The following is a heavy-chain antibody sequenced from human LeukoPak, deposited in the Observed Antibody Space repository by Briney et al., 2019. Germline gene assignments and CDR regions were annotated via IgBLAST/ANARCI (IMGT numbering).Heavy chain of an antibody. J-gene: IGHJ4*02. CDR3: ARAGLWFGLLDY. CDR2: ISSSGSTI. Sequence: GGSLRLSCAASGFTFSSYEMNWVRQAPGKGLEWVSYISSSGSTIYYADPVKGRFTISRDNAKNSLYLQMNSLRAEDTAVYYCARAGLWFGLLDYWGQGALVTVSS. D-gene: IGHD3-10*01. CDR1: GFTFSSYE. V-gene: IGHV3-48*03.